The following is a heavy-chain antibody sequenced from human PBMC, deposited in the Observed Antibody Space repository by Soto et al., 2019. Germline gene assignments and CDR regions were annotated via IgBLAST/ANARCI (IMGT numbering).Heavy chain of an antibody. Sequence: PGGSLRLSCAASGFTFSSYGMHWVRQAPGKGLEWVAVISYDGSNKYYADSVKGRFTISRDNSKNTLYLQMNSLRAEDTAVYYCARPRNSDWILPFDYWGQGTLVTVSS. CDR2: ISYDGSNK. V-gene: IGHV3-30*03. CDR3: ARPRNSDWILPFDY. CDR1: GFTFSSYG. D-gene: IGHD3-9*01. J-gene: IGHJ4*02.